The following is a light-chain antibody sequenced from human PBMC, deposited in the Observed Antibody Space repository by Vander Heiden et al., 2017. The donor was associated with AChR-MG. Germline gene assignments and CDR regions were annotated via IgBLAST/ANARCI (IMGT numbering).Light chain of an antibody. CDR2: AAS. J-gene: IGKJ1*01. CDR3: QKYNSALWT. CDR1: EAFGTY. V-gene: IGKV1-27*01. Sequence: IQMSQSPSSLAASVSDRITITCRSSEAFGTYLAWYQQTPGKAPTLLIYAASTLQSGVPSRFSGSATATDFPLTISSLQPEDVATYYCQKYNSALWTFGQGTKVEIK.